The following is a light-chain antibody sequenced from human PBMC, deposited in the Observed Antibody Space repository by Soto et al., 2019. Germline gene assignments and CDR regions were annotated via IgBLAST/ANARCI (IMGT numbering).Light chain of an antibody. V-gene: IGKV1-5*01. CDR3: QQYETFSGT. Sequence: DILITHSPSTLSASVGDTVTVTCRSSQSVSGWLAWYQQKPGEAPKLLIYDASALPRGVPSRFSGSGSGTKFTLTIASLQPDDFATYYCQQYETFSGTLGPGTKVDIK. CDR1: QSVSGW. CDR2: DAS. J-gene: IGKJ1*01.